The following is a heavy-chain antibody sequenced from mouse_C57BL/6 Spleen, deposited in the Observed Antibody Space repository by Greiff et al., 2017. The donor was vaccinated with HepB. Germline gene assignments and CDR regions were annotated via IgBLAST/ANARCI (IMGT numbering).Heavy chain of an antibody. CDR3: ARDKGFDYYYAMDY. D-gene: IGHD2-4*01. J-gene: IGHJ4*01. CDR2: ISYDGSN. CDR1: GYSITSGYY. Sequence: EVKLQQSGPGLVKPSQSLSLTCSVPGYSITSGYYWNWIRQFPGNKLEWMGYISYDGSNNYNPSLKNRISITRDTSKNQFFLKLNSVTTEDTATYYCARDKGFDYYYAMDYWGQGTSVTVSS. V-gene: IGHV3-6*01.